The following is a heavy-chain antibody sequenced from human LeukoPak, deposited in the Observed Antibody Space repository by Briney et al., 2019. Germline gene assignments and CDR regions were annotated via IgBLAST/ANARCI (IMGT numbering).Heavy chain of an antibody. CDR1: GGSISSYY. J-gene: IGHJ6*03. Sequence: PSETLSLTCTVSGGSISSYYWSWIRQPPGKGLEWIGYIYYSGSTNYNPFLKSRVTISVDTSKNQFSLKLSSVTAADTAVYYCARGGAVAGTSMGYYYYYMDVWGKGTTVTISS. V-gene: IGHV4-59*01. D-gene: IGHD6-19*01. CDR2: IYYSGST. CDR3: ARGGAVAGTSMGYYYYYMDV.